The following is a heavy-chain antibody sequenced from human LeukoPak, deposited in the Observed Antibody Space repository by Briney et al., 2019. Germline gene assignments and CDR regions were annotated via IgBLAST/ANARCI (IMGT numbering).Heavy chain of an antibody. CDR2: VSYSGGT. CDR3: GRHLNYYYYYYMDV. Sequence: SETLSLTCTVSSDSISSYYWSWIRQPPGKGLEWIGYVSYSGGTYYNPSLQRRLIISLDISKNQFSLNLTSVTAADTAVYFCGRHLNYYYYYYMDVWGKGTTVTVSS. V-gene: IGHV4-59*08. CDR1: SDSISSYY. J-gene: IGHJ6*03.